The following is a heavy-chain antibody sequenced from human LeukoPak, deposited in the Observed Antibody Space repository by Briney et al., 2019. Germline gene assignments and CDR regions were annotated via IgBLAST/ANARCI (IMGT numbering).Heavy chain of an antibody. D-gene: IGHD2-2*03. Sequence: PGGSLRLSCGVSGFSFSSYEMNWVRQSPGKGLEWVSYTSSSGATRYYADSVKGRFTVSRDNAQNSLHLQMNSLRAEDTAIYYCARVGYCSSTGCYRDYWGQGALVTVSS. CDR3: ARVGYCSSTGCYRDY. CDR2: TSSSGATR. CDR1: GFSFSSYE. V-gene: IGHV3-48*03. J-gene: IGHJ4*02.